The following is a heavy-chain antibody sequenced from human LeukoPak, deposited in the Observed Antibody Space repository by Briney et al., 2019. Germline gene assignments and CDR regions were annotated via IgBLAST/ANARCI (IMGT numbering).Heavy chain of an antibody. V-gene: IGHV3-23*01. D-gene: IGHD2-21*01. J-gene: IGHJ5*02. CDR3: AKGPHIVVVPGPNWFDH. CDR1: GFTFSRYA. Sequence: GGSLRLSCAASGFTFSRYAMSWVRQAPGKGLEWVSAISGSGGSTYYADSVKGRFTISRDNSKYTLYLQMNSLEAEDTSVYYCAKGPHIVVVPGPNWFDHWGQGTLVTVSS. CDR2: ISGSGGST.